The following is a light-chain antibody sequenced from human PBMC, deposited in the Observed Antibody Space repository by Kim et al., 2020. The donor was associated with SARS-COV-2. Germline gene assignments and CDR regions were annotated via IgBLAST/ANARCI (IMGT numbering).Light chain of an antibody. Sequence: SASVGDRVTIPCRASQSISSWLAWYQQKPGKAPKLLIYDASSLESGVPSRFSGSGSETEFTLTISSLQPDDFVTYYCQQYNSYSYTFGQGTKLEI. CDR2: DAS. CDR1: QSISSW. CDR3: QQYNSYSYT. V-gene: IGKV1-5*01. J-gene: IGKJ2*01.